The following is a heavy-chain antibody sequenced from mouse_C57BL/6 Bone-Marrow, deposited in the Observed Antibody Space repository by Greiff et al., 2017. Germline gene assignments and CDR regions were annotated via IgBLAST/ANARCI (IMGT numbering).Heavy chain of an antibody. CDR2: ISSGGSYT. J-gene: IGHJ2*01. CDR1: GFTFSSYG. V-gene: IGHV5-6*01. Sequence: EVQLQESGGDLVKPGGSLKLSCAASGFTFSSYGMSWVRQTPDKRLEWVATISSGGSYTYYPDSVKGRFTISRDNAKNTLYLQMSSLKSEDTAMYYCARPTLDYWGQGTTLTVSS. CDR3: ARPTLDY.